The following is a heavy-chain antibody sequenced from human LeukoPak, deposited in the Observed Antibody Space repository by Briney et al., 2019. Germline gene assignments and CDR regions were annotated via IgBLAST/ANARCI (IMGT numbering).Heavy chain of an antibody. V-gene: IGHV1-69*01. CDR2: IIPIFGTA. CDR3: ARADFDWLPTFDY. CDR1: GGTFSSYA. Sequence: SVKVSCKASGGTFSSYAISWVRQAPGQGLEWMGGIIPIFGTANYAQKFQGRVTITADESTSTAYVELSSLRSEDTAVYYCARADFDWLPTFDYWGQGTLVTVSS. D-gene: IGHD3-9*01. J-gene: IGHJ4*02.